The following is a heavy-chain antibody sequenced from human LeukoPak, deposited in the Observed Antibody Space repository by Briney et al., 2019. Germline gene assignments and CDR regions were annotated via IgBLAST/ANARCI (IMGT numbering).Heavy chain of an antibody. D-gene: IGHD2-15*01. V-gene: IGHV3-64D*06. CDR2: ISSNGGSA. CDR3: ARYCNGVTCYSGYDY. CDR1: GFTFSSYA. Sequence: GGSLRLSCSASGFTFSSYAMHWVRQAPGKGLEYVSAISSNGGSAYYADSVKGRFTISRDNSKNTLYLQMSSLRAEDMAVYFCARYCNGVTCYSGYDYWGQGTLVTVSS. J-gene: IGHJ4*02.